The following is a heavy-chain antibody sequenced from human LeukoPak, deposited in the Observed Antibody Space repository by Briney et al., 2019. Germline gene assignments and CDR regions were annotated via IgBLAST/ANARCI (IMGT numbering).Heavy chain of an antibody. V-gene: IGHV1-69*04. Sequence: SVKVSCKASGGTFSSYAISWVRQAPGQGLEWMGRIIPILGIANYAQKFQGRVTITADKSTSTAYMELSSLRSEDTAVYYCARVEFSDAPADYWGQGTLVTASS. CDR3: ARVEFSDAPADY. J-gene: IGHJ4*02. CDR2: IIPILGIA. CDR1: GGTFSSYA. D-gene: IGHD1-1*01.